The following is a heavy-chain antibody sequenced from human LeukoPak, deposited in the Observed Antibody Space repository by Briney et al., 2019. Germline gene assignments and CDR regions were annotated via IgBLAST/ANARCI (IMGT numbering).Heavy chain of an antibody. CDR2: MNPNSGNT. CDR3: AREGDSIAVAGTSDY. V-gene: IGHV1-8*03. J-gene: IGHJ4*02. Sequence: GASVKVSCKASGYTFTSYDINWVRQATGQGLEWMGWMNPNSGNTGYAQKFQGRVTITRNTSISTAYMELSSLRSDDTAVYYCAREGDSIAVAGTSDYWGQGTLVTVSS. CDR1: GYTFTSYD. D-gene: IGHD6-19*01.